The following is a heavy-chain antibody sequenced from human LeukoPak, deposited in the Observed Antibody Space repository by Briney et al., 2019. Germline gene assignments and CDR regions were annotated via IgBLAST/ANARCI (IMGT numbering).Heavy chain of an antibody. D-gene: IGHD2-21*02. J-gene: IGHJ6*02. V-gene: IGHV1-18*01. CDR1: GGTFSSYA. CDR3: ARDLRAPAGYCGGDCYPYYYGMDV. CDR2: ISAYNGNT. Sequence: ASVKVSCKASGGTFSSYAISWVRQAPGQGLEWMGWISAYNGNTNYAQKLQGRVTMTTDTSTSTAYMELRSLRSDDTAVYYCARDLRAPAGYCGGDCYPYYYGMDVWGQGTTVTVSS.